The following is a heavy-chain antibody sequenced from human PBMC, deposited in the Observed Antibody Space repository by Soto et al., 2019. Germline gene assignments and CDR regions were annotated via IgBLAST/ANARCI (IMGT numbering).Heavy chain of an antibody. J-gene: IGHJ3*01. CDR3: ASLNFDILTGYYAFDL. V-gene: IGHV4-31*03. Sequence: PSETLSLTCTVSGGSISSNSYYWGWIRQHPGKGLEWIGYIYYSGSTYYNPSLKSRVTISVDTSKNQFSLKLSSVTAADTAIYYCASLNFDILTGYYAFDLWGQGTMVTVSS. D-gene: IGHD3-9*01. CDR1: GGSISSNSYY. CDR2: IYYSGST.